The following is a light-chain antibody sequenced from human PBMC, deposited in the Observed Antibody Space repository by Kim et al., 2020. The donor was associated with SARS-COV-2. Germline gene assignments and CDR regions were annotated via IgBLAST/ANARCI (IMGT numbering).Light chain of an antibody. Sequence: SITISCSGTSSDIGANDYVSWYQHRPGKAPRLLIYYVNYRPSGVSGRFSGSRSGNTASLTISGLQAEDEANYFCSSYTVRSTLDVIFGGGTQLTVL. CDR1: SSDIGANDY. CDR3: SSYTVRSTLDVI. J-gene: IGLJ2*01. V-gene: IGLV2-14*01. CDR2: YVN.